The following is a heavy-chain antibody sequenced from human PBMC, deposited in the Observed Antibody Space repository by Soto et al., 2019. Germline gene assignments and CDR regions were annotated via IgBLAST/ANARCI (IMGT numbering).Heavy chain of an antibody. CDR1: GYSISSGYY. Sequence: SETLSLTCAVSGYSISSGYYWGWIRQPPGKGLEWIGSIYHRGSTNYNPSLQSRATISIDTSSHQFSLKLSSVTAADTAVYYCARRPDGFDIWSQGTMVTVSS. V-gene: IGHV4-38-2*01. CDR2: IYHRGST. CDR3: ARRPDGFDI. J-gene: IGHJ3*02.